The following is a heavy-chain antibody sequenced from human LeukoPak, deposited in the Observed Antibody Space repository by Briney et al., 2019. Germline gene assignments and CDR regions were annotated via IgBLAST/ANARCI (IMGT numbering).Heavy chain of an antibody. CDR3: ARAGEYCSGGSCYSGVYFDY. CDR1: GDTFSTYA. CDR2: IIPIFGKA. V-gene: IGHV1-69*13. J-gene: IGHJ4*02. D-gene: IGHD2-15*01. Sequence: GASVKVSCKASGDTFSTYAVTWVRQAPGQGLEWMGGIIPIFGKADYAQKFQDRVTITADESTSTAYMELSSLRSEDTALYYCARAGEYCSGGSCYSGVYFDYWGQGTLVTVSS.